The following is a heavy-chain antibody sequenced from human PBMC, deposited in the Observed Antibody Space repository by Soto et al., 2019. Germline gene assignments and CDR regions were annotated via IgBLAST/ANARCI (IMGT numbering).Heavy chain of an antibody. D-gene: IGHD3-16*01. CDR2: IYYSGGA. J-gene: IGHJ6*03. CDR3: AAAVPAEYVFPYYYMDV. V-gene: IGHV4-59*01. Sequence: QVQLQESGPGLVKPSETLSLTCTVSGASISSYYWSWIRQTPGKGLEWIGYIYYSGGANYNPSLKSRVTFSVDTSKNQVSLKLSSVTAADTGVYYCAAAVPAEYVFPYYYMDVWGKGTTVTVSS. CDR1: GASISSYY.